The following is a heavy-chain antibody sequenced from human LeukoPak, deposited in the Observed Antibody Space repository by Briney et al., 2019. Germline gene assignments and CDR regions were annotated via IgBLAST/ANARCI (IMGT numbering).Heavy chain of an antibody. Sequence: SETLSLTCAVYGGSFSGYYWSWLRQPPGKGLEWIGEINHSGSTNYNPSLKSRVTISVDTSKNQFSLKLNSVTAADTAMYYCARYSGYYLSYFDYWGQGTLVTVSS. V-gene: IGHV4-34*01. CDR2: INHSGST. CDR1: GGSFSGYY. J-gene: IGHJ4*02. CDR3: ARYSGYYLSYFDY. D-gene: IGHD3-22*01.